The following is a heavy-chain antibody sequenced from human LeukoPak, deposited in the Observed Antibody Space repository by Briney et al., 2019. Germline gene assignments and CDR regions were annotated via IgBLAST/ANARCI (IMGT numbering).Heavy chain of an antibody. J-gene: IGHJ4*02. CDR3: AKGGTGATRGYEEWRLPFH. CDR2: ISGSGGST. D-gene: IGHD5-12*01. Sequence: QSGGSLRLSCAASGFTFSSYGMSWVRQAPGKGLEWVSAISGSGGSTYYADSVKGRFTISRDNSKSTLYLQMNSLRAEDTAVYYCAKGGTGATRGYEEWRLPFHWGQGTLVTVSS. V-gene: IGHV3-23*01. CDR1: GFTFSSYG.